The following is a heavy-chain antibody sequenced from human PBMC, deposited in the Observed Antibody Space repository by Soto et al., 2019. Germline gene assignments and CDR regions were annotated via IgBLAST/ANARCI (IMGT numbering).Heavy chain of an antibody. J-gene: IGHJ4*02. V-gene: IGHV3-9*01. Sequence: GGSLRLSCAASGFTFDDYAMHWVRQAPGKGLEWVSGISWNSGSIGYADSVKGRFTISRDNAKNSLYLQMNSLRAEDTALYYCAKDHSGYDYPTHYFDYWGQGTLVTVSS. CDR2: ISWNSGSI. D-gene: IGHD5-12*01. CDR3: AKDHSGYDYPTHYFDY. CDR1: GFTFDDYA.